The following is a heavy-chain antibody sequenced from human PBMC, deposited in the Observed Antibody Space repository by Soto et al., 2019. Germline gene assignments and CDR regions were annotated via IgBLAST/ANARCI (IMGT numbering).Heavy chain of an antibody. CDR1: GFTFSSYG. V-gene: IGHV3-33*01. D-gene: IGHD3-9*01. CDR2: IWYDGSNK. Sequence: GGSLRLSCAASGFTFSSYGMHWVRQAPGKGLEWVAVIWYDGSNKYYADSVKGRFTISRDNSKNTLYLQMNSLRAEDTAVYYCARDIGDFDWLLWGHYYYYGMDVWGQGTTVTVSS. J-gene: IGHJ6*02. CDR3: ARDIGDFDWLLWGHYYYYGMDV.